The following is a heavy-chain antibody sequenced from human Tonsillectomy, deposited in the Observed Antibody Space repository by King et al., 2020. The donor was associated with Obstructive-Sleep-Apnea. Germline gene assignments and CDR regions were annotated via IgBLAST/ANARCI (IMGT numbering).Heavy chain of an antibody. V-gene: IGHV1-46*01. J-gene: IGHJ6*02. CDR1: GYTFTSYY. Sequence: LQLVQSGAEVKKPGASVKVSCKASGYTFTSYYMHWVRQAPGQGLQWMGIINPGSGSTTYAQKFQGRVTMTRDTSTSTVYMELRSLISEDTAVYYCARDPLSIAGAFYYGMDVWGHGTTVIVSS. D-gene: IGHD6-13*01. CDR3: ARDPLSIAGAFYYGMDV. CDR2: INPGSGST.